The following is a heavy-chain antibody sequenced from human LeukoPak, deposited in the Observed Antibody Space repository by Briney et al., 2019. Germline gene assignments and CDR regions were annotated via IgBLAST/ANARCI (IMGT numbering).Heavy chain of an antibody. D-gene: IGHD1-7*01. CDR1: GFTFSNYW. J-gene: IGHJ4*02. CDR3: GREIPGGTTSLDC. CDR2: IKEDGSDK. Sequence: GGSLRPSCAASGFTFSNYWMSWVRQAPGKGLEWVANIKEDGSDKNYVDSVRGRFTISRDNAKNALYLQMNSLRAEDTAVYYCGREIPGGTTSLDCWGQGTVVTVSS. V-gene: IGHV3-7*04.